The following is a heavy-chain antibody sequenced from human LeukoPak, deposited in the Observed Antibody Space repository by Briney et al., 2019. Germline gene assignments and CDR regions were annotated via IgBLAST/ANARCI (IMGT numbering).Heavy chain of an antibody. CDR1: GFTFSSYA. J-gene: IGHJ6*03. D-gene: IGHD4-17*01. V-gene: IGHV3-23*01. Sequence: GGSLRLSCAASGFTFSSYAMSWVRQAPGKGLEWVSAISGSGGSTYYADSVKGRFTISRDNSKNTLYLQMNSLRAEDTAVYYCARDFGTAYGETGGYYYYYYMDVWGKGTTVTVSS. CDR3: ARDFGTAYGETGGYYYYYYMDV. CDR2: ISGSGGST.